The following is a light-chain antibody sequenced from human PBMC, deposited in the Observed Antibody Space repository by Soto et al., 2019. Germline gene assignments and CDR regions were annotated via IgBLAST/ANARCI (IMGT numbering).Light chain of an antibody. J-gene: IGKJ4*01. CDR2: EES. CDR1: QAITNN. Sequence: DIHLNQSPSSLSASVGDRVTITCRASQAITNNLAWYQQKPGNPPRLLIYEESTLHSGVQSRFSGHKVGTQLILTIDSQQPEDFATYDCQQVKSYPRTFGGGTKVEIK. CDR3: QQVKSYPRT. V-gene: IGKV1-9*01.